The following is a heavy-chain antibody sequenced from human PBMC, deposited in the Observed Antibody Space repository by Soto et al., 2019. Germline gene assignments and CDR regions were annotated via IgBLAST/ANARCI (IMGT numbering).Heavy chain of an antibody. D-gene: IGHD5-12*01. CDR2: IWYDGSNK. CDR3: ARDRDGYNSSPFDY. Sequence: QVQLVESGGGVVQPGRSLRLSCAASGFTFSSYGMHWVRQAPGKGLEWVAVIWYDGSNKYYADSVKGRFTISRDNSKNTLYLQMNRLRAEDTAVYYCARDRDGYNSSPFDYWGQGTLVTVSS. CDR1: GFTFSSYG. J-gene: IGHJ4*02. V-gene: IGHV3-33*01.